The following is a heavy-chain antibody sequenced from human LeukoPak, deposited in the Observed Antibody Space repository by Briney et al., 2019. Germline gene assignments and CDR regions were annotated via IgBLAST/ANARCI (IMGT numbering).Heavy chain of an antibody. V-gene: IGHV3-30*04. Sequence: GGSLTLSCAASGFTFSSYAMHWVRQAPGKGLDWVTFISHDGSNKYYAVSVKGRFTISRDNSKNTLYVQMNDLRVEDTAVYYCATLQTTMTTSVAFDVWGQGTTVTVSS. D-gene: IGHD4-17*01. CDR2: ISHDGSNK. CDR3: ATLQTTMTTSVAFDV. J-gene: IGHJ3*01. CDR1: GFTFSSYA.